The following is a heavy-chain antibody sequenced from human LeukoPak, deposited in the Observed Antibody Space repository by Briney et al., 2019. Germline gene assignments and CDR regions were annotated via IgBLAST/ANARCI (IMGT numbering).Heavy chain of an antibody. D-gene: IGHD3-22*01. CDR2: IRYDGSIK. CDR3: AKVRGVVITFFDY. CDR1: GFTFSSYG. J-gene: IGHJ4*02. Sequence: GGSLRLSCAAPGFTFSSYGMHWVRQAPGKGLEWVAFIRYDGSIKYYADSVKGGFTISTDNSKNTLYLQMNSLRAEDTAVYYCAKVRGVVITFFDYWGQGTLVTVSS. V-gene: IGHV3-30*02.